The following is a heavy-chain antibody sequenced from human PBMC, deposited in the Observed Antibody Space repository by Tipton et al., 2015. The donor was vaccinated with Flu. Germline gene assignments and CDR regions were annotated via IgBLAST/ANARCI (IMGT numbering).Heavy chain of an antibody. CDR1: GGSISSGSYY. CDR2: IYTSGST. CDR3: ARGGYSYGYGKNYYYYGMDV. J-gene: IGHJ6*02. D-gene: IGHD5-18*01. Sequence: TLSLTCTVSGGSISSGSYYWSWIRQPAGKGLEWIGRIYTSGSTNYNPSLKSRVTISVDTSKNQFSLKLSSVTAADTAVYYCARGGYSYGYGKNYYYYGMDVWDQGP. V-gene: IGHV4-61*02.